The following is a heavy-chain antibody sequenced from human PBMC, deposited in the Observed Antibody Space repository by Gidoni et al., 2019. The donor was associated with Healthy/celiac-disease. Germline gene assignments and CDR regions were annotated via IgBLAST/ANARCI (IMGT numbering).Heavy chain of an antibody. Sequence: QVQLVESGGGVVQPGRSLSLSCAASGFPFSSYGMHWVRQAPGKGLEWVAVIWYDGSNKYYADSVKGRFTISRDNSKNTLYLQMNSLRAEDTAVYYCARDFEQLVSYYFDYWGQGTLVTVSS. CDR2: IWYDGSNK. CDR3: ARDFEQLVSYYFDY. CDR1: GFPFSSYG. D-gene: IGHD6-13*01. J-gene: IGHJ4*02. V-gene: IGHV3-33*01.